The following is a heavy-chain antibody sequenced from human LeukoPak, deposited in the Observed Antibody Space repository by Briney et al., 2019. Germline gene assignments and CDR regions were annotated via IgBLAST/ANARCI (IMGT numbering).Heavy chain of an antibody. CDR3: AKSLPSDILTGYWSPPYFDY. CDR1: GGSISSGGYY. CDR2: IYYSGST. D-gene: IGHD3-9*01. V-gene: IGHV4-31*03. Sequence: SETLSLTCTVSGGSISSGGYYWSWIRQHPGKGLEWIGYIYYSGSTYYNPSLKSRVTISVDTSKNQFSLKLSSVTAADTAVYYCAKSLPSDILTGYWSPPYFDYWGQGTLVTVSS. J-gene: IGHJ4*02.